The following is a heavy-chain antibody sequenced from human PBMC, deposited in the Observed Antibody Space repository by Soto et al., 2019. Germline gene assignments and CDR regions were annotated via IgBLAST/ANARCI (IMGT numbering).Heavy chain of an antibody. D-gene: IGHD4-17*01. CDR3: ARDLRGHYGP. CDR2: VSGSSSYI. J-gene: IGHJ3*01. Sequence: GGSLRLSCEGSGFNFRNFNMIWVRQAPGKGLEWVSSVSGSSSYIYYADSVKGRFTVSRDNANNLVFLQMNGLRPEDTAMYYCARDLRGHYGPWGQGTMVTVSS. V-gene: IGHV3-21*06. CDR1: GFNFRNFN.